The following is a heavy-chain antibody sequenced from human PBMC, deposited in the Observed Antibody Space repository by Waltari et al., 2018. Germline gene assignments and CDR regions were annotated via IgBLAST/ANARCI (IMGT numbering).Heavy chain of an antibody. CDR3: ARPEGYYYDSSGYYYSYCVDY. CDR1: GYTFTDYY. CDR2: INPNSGDT. J-gene: IGHJ4*02. V-gene: IGHV1-2*02. Sequence: QVQLVQSGAEVKKPGASVKVSCKASGYTFTDYYMHWVRQAPGQGLERMGWINPNSGDTNYAKKLQGTDTMTRDTSISTAYMELNRLRSDDTAVDYWARPEGYYYDSSGYYYSYCVDYWGQGSLVTVSS. D-gene: IGHD3-22*01.